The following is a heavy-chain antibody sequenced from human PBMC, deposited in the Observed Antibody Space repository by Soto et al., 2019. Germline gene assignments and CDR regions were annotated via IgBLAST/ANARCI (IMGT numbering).Heavy chain of an antibody. CDR1: GFSFSNYA. V-gene: IGHV3-23*01. Sequence: EVQLLESGGGLVQPGGSLRLSCAASGFSFSNYAMSWVRQAPGKGLEWVSGIDSSGDSPDYADSVKGRFTISRDNPKNTLYVQMNSLRVDDTAVYYCAKDRWDLHLFSIFDYGSQGTLVTVSS. CDR2: IDSSGDSP. CDR3: AKDRWDLHLFSIFDY. D-gene: IGHD1-26*01. J-gene: IGHJ4*02.